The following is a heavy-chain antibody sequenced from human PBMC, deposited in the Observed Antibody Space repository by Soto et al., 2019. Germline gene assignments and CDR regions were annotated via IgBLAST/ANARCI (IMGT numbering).Heavy chain of an antibody. J-gene: IGHJ4*02. CDR1: GFPFSGYA. CDR3: AKDSIPYSCAYDFDY. CDR2: ITATGVSI. Sequence: EVQLLESGGGLVQPGGSLRLSCVASGFPFSGYAMSWVRQAPGKGMVWVSAITATGVSIYYADSVRGRFTISSDNSKNTLYLQMSSLRAEDTARYSCAKDSIPYSCAYDFDYWGGGALVAVSS. V-gene: IGHV3-23*01. D-gene: IGHD6-6*01.